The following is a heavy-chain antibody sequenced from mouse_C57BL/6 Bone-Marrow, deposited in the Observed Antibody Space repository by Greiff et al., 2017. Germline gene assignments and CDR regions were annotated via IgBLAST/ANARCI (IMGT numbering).Heavy chain of an antibody. J-gene: IGHJ3*01. CDR1: GYTFTDYY. D-gene: IGHD1-1*01. V-gene: IGHV1-75*01. CDR2: IFPGSGST. Sequence: VQLQESGPELVKPGASVKISCKASGYTFTDYYINWVKQRAGQGLEWIGWIFPGSGSTYYNEKFKGKATLTVDKSSSTAYMLLSSLTSEDSAVYFCAMDYGSSYYRFAYWGQGTLVTVSA. CDR3: AMDYGSSYYRFAY.